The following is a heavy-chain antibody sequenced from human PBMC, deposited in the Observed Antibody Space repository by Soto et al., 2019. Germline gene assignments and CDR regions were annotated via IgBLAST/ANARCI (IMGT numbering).Heavy chain of an antibody. D-gene: IGHD2-15*01. V-gene: IGHV4-59*08. Sequence: SETLSLTCTVSGGSISSYYWSWIRQPPGKGLEWFGYMYYGGRTNCNPSLKSRVTISVDTSKMQVSLKLSSVTAADTAVYFCARGTPSPLIVRSSRGPWFDPWGQGTLVTVS. J-gene: IGHJ5*02. CDR1: GGSISSYY. CDR2: MYYGGRT. CDR3: ARGTPSPLIVRSSRGPWFDP.